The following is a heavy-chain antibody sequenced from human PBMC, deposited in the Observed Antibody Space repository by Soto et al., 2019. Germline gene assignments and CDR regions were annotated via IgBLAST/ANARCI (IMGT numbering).Heavy chain of an antibody. J-gene: IGHJ3*02. Sequence: QVQLVQSGAEVKKPGASVKVSCKASGYTFTSYDINWVRQATGQGLEWMGWMNPNSGNTGYAQKFQGRVTMTRNTSISTAYMELSSLRSEDTAVYYCARGSPYYDYIWGSYRDAFDIWCQGTMVTVSS. V-gene: IGHV1-8*01. CDR2: MNPNSGNT. D-gene: IGHD3-16*02. CDR3: ARGSPYYDYIWGSYRDAFDI. CDR1: GYTFTSYD.